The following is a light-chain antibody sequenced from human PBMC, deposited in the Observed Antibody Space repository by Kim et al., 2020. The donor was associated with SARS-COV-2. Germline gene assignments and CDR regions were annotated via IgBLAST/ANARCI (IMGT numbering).Light chain of an antibody. Sequence: LGERVRIKCQGDSHRSDYASWYKQQPGQAPVLVIYGKNNRPSGIPDRFSGSSSGNTASLTITGAQAEDEADYYCNSRDSSGNHHWVFGGGTKLTVL. J-gene: IGLJ3*02. CDR1: SHRSDY. CDR3: NSRDSSGNHHWV. V-gene: IGLV3-19*01. CDR2: GKN.